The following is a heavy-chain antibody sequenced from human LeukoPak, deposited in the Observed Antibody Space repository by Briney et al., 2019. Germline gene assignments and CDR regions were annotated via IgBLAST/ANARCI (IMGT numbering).Heavy chain of an antibody. V-gene: IGHV3-15*01. CDR2: IKSKTDGGTT. CDR3: TTKWTLYGDYPAVDY. Sequence: PGGSLRLSCAASGFTFSNAWMSWVRQAPGKGLEWVGRIKSKTDGGTTDYAAPVKGRFTISRDDSKNTLYLQMNSLKTEDTAVYYCTTKWTLYGDYPAVDYWGQGTLVTVSS. D-gene: IGHD4-17*01. J-gene: IGHJ4*02. CDR1: GFTFSNAW.